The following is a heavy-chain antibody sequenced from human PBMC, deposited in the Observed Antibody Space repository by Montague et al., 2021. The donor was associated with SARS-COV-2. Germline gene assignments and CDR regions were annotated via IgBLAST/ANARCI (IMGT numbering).Heavy chain of an antibody. J-gene: IGHJ5*02. D-gene: IGHD3-10*01. Sequence: SRRLSFSASGFTFSSYAMHWVRQAPGKGLEWVAVISYDGSNKYYADSVKGRFTISRDNSKNTLYLQMNSLRAEDTAVYYCARANYGSGFDPWGQGTLVTVSS. V-gene: IGHV3-30-3*01. CDR1: GFTFSSYA. CDR2: ISYDGSNK. CDR3: ARANYGSGFDP.